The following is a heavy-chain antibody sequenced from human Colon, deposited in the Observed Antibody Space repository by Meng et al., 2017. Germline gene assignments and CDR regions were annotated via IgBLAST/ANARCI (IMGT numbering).Heavy chain of an antibody. Sequence: QVQLQESGPGLVRPSETLSLPCTVSGGSLSSGNDYWSWIRQAPGKGLEWIGYISYSGNSLYNPSLKSRVDISTDTSRRQCSLKFNSVTAADTAIYYCATGPGYSSGLDSWGRGALVTVSS. D-gene: IGHD6-19*01. CDR2: ISYSGNS. V-gene: IGHV4-61*01. J-gene: IGHJ4*02. CDR3: ATGPGYSSGLDS. CDR1: GGSLSSGNDY.